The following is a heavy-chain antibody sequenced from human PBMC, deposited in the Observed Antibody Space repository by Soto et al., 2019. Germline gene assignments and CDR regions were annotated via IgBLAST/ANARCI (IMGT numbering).Heavy chain of an antibody. Sequence: ASVKVSCKASGYIFTTYGISWVRQAPGQGLEWMGWISAYNGDRKYAQNLQGRVTLTTDTSTGTAYMELRSLRSDDTAVYYCAREDRDRETGLVPAAIDGMDVWG. J-gene: IGHJ6*02. CDR3: AREDRDRETGLVPAAIDGMDV. CDR2: ISAYNGDR. CDR1: GYIFTTYG. V-gene: IGHV1-18*01. D-gene: IGHD2-2*01.